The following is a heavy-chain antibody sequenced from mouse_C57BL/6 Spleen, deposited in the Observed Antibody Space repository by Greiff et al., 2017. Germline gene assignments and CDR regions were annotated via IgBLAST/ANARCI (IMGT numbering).Heavy chain of an antibody. Sequence: VQLQQSGPGLVQPSQRLSITCTVSGFSLTSYGVHWVRQSPGKGLEWLGVIWSGGSTDYNAAFISRLIISKDNSKSQVFFKMKSLQADDTAIYYWARRGDDYDRYFYVWGTSTTVTFSS. D-gene: IGHD2-4*01. CDR1: GFSLTSYG. V-gene: IGHV2-2*01. J-gene: IGHJ1*03. CDR3: ARRGDDYDRYFYV. CDR2: IWSGGST.